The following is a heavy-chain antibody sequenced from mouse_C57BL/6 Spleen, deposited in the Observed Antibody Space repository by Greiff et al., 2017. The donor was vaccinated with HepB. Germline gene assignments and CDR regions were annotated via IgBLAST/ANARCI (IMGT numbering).Heavy chain of an antibody. Sequence: QVQLQQSGAELVKPGASVKISCKASGYAFSSYWMNWVKQRPGKGLEWIGQIYPGDGDTNYNGKFKGKATLTADKSSSTAYMQLSSLTSEDSAVYFCARADDYGYAMDYWGQGTSVTVSS. V-gene: IGHV1-80*01. CDR1: GYAFSSYW. CDR3: ARADDYGYAMDY. D-gene: IGHD2-4*01. J-gene: IGHJ4*01. CDR2: IYPGDGDT.